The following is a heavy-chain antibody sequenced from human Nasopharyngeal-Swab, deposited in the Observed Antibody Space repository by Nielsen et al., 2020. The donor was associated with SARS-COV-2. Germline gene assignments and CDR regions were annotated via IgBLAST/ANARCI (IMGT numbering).Heavy chain of an antibody. CDR3: VREGDNWEFDS. J-gene: IGHJ4*02. CDR1: GYTLTGFY. D-gene: IGHD1-26*01. V-gene: IGHV1-2*06. Sequence: ASVKVSCKASGYTLTGFYVHWVRQAPGQGLECLGRINPSNGVTIYAQKFQGRVTITRDTSNSTVDMELSRLRSDDTAVYYCVREGDNWEFDSWGQGTLVTVSS. CDR2: INPSNGVT.